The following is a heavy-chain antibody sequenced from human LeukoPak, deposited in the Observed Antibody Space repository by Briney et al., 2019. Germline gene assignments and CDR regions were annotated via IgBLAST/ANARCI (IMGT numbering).Heavy chain of an antibody. Sequence: GGSLRLSCAASGFTFSSYGMHWVRQAPGKGLEWVANIKQDGSEKYYVDSVKGRFTISRDNAKNSLYLQMNSLRAEDTAVYYCARDLWNWGQGTLVTVSS. V-gene: IGHV3-7*01. CDR3: ARDLWN. D-gene: IGHD3-3*01. J-gene: IGHJ4*02. CDR1: GFTFSSYG. CDR2: IKQDGSEK.